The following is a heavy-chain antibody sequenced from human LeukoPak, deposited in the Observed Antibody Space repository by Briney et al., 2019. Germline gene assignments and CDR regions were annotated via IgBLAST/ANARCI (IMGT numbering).Heavy chain of an antibody. V-gene: IGHV4-61*02. D-gene: IGHD2-2*01. CDR2: IYTSGST. CDR3: ARASRGHCSSTSCPPGVFDY. Sequence: SETLSLTCTVSGGSISSGSYCWSWIRQPAGKGLEWIGRIYTSGSTNYNPSLKSRVTISVDTSKNQFSLKLSSVTAADTAVYYCARASRGHCSSTSCPPGVFDYWGQGTLVTVSS. J-gene: IGHJ4*02. CDR1: GGSISSGSYC.